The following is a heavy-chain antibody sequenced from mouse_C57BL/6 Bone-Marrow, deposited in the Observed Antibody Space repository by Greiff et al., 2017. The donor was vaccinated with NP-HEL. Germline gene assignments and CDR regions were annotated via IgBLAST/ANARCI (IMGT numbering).Heavy chain of an antibody. CDR3: ARADYYGSRGGYFDV. D-gene: IGHD1-1*01. CDR2: IDPSDSYT. Sequence: VQLQQSGTVLARPGASVKMSCKTSGYTFTSYWMHWVKQRPGQGLEWIGEIDPSDSYTNYNQKFKGKATLTVDTSSSTAYMQLSSLTSEDSAVYYCARADYYGSRGGYFDVWGTGTTVTVSS. J-gene: IGHJ1*03. CDR1: GYTFTSYW. V-gene: IGHV1-50*01.